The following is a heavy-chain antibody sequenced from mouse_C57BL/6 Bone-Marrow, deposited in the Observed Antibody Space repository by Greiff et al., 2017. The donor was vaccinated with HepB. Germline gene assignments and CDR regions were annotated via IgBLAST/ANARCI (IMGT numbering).Heavy chain of an antibody. V-gene: IGHV1-81*01. CDR2: IYPRSGNT. CDR1: GYTFTSYG. CDR3: ASGTAVVAPVAY. D-gene: IGHD1-1*02. Sequence: QVQLQQSGAELARPGASVKLSCKASGYTFTSYGISWVKQRTGQGLEWIGEIYPRSGNTYYNEKFKGKATLTADKSSSTAYMELRSLTSEDSAVYFCASGTAVVAPVAYGGQGTLVTVSA. J-gene: IGHJ3*01.